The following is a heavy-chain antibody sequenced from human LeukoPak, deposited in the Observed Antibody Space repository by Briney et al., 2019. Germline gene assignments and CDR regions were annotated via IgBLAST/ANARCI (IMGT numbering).Heavy chain of an antibody. CDR3: AREAYSSGWYARYSDY. CDR1: GFTVSSNY. CDR2: IYSGGST. J-gene: IGHJ4*02. D-gene: IGHD6-19*01. V-gene: IGHV3-66*01. Sequence: GGSLRLSCAVSGFTVSSNYMTWVRQAPGKGLEWVSVIYSGGSTYYADSVKGRFTISRDPSKNTLYLQMNSLRAEDTAIYYCAREAYSSGWYARYSDYWGQGTLVTVSS.